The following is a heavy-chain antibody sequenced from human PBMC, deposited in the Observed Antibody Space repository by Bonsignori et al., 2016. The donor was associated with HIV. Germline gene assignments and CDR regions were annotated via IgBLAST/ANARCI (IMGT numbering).Heavy chain of an antibody. CDR2: IKSDGIKT. V-gene: IGHV3-74*01. Sequence: WIRQPPGKGPVWVSGIKSDGIKTVYADSVKGRFTISRDNAKNTLYLQMNSLRPEDTATYFCARESDALDIWGQGTMVTVSS. J-gene: IGHJ3*02. CDR3: ARESDALDI.